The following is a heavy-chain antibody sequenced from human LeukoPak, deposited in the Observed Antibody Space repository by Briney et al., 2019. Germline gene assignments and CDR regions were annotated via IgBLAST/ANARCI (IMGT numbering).Heavy chain of an antibody. CDR1: GFTFSSYA. D-gene: IGHD6-13*01. CDR3: AKIAAAEKGGLYFDY. CDR2: ISGSGGST. J-gene: IGHJ4*02. V-gene: IGHV3-23*01. Sequence: AGGSLRLSCAASGFTFSSYAMSWVRQAPGKGLEWVSAISGSGGSTYYADSVKGRFTISRNNSNNTLYLQMNSLRAEDTAVYYCAKIAAAEKGGLYFDYWGQGTLVTVSS.